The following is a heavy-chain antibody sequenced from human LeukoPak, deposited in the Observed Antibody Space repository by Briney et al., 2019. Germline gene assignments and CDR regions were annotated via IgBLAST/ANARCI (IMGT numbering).Heavy chain of an antibody. CDR1: GFSFNSYT. Sequence: GGSLRLSCLASGFSFNSYTMNWVRAAPGKGLEWVSTISPVSSYTWYAESVKGRFTISRDNPKNSLYLQMDSLRAEDTAVYYCVRDVSRRIGMDVWGQGTTVTVSS. D-gene: IGHD2/OR15-2a*01. V-gene: IGHV3-21*01. J-gene: IGHJ6*02. CDR3: VRDVSRRIGMDV. CDR2: ISPVSSYT.